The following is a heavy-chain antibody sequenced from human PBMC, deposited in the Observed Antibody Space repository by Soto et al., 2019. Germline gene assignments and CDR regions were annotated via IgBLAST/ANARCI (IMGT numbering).Heavy chain of an antibody. CDR1: GYTFTGYY. J-gene: IGHJ4*02. V-gene: IGHV1-2*02. CDR2: INPNSGGT. Sequence: GESLKISCKASGYTFTGYYMHWVRQAPGQGLEWMGWINPNSGGTNYAQKFQGRVTMTRDTSISTAYMELSRLRSDDTAVCYCARAVDVVAAVVWGQGTLVTVSS. D-gene: IGHD2-15*01. CDR3: ARAVDVVAAVV.